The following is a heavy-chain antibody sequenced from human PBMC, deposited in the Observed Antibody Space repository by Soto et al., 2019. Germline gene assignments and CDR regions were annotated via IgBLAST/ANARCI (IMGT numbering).Heavy chain of an antibody. V-gene: IGHV1-8*01. CDR1: GYSFTSYD. J-gene: IGHJ4*02. D-gene: IGHD3-3*01. Sequence: QVQLVQSGAEVKKPGASVKVSCKASGYSFTSYDINWVRQAPGQGLEWMGWMNPNSGITGYAQKFRGRVTMTRDTSLHTAYMELSSLRSDDTAVYYCARGFYFYLHNPGGNWGQGTLVTVSS. CDR2: MNPNSGIT. CDR3: ARGFYFYLHNPGGN.